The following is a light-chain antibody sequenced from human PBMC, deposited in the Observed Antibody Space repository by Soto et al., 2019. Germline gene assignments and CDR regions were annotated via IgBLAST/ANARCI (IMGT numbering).Light chain of an antibody. J-gene: IGKJ1*01. CDR1: QSLSRS. V-gene: IGKV3D-20*01. Sequence: EIVLTQSPATLSLSPGERATLSCRASQSLSRSLAWYQQKPGQAPRLLIYDASNRATGIPDRFSGSGSGTDFTLTISRLEPEDFAVYYCQQYGSSGTFGQGTKVDIK. CDR3: QQYGSSGT. CDR2: DAS.